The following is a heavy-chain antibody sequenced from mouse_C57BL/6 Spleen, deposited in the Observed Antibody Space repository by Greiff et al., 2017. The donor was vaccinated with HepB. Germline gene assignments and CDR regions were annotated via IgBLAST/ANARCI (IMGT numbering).Heavy chain of an antibody. V-gene: IGHV1-59*01. CDR1: GYTFTSYW. CDR3: ARSPGFPEDY. J-gene: IGHJ4*01. CDR2: IDPSDSYT. Sequence: QVHVKQPGAELVRPGTSVKLSCKASGYTFTSYWMHWVKQRPGQGLEWIGVIDPSDSYTNYNQKFKGKATLTVDTSSSTAYMQLSSLTSEDSAVYYCARSPGFPEDYWGQGTSVTVSS.